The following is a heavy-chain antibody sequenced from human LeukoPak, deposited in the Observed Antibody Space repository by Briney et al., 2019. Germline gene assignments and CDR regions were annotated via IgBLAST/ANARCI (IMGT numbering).Heavy chain of an antibody. Sequence: SETLSLTCTVSGGSISSGTDYWSWIRQPAGKELEWIGRIYTSGSTSYNPSLKSRVTISVDTSKNQFSLKLSSVTAADTAVYYCARYSSSCFDYWGQGTLVTVSS. J-gene: IGHJ4*02. D-gene: IGHD6-13*01. V-gene: IGHV4-61*02. CDR2: IYTSGST. CDR1: GGSISSGTDY. CDR3: ARYSSSCFDY.